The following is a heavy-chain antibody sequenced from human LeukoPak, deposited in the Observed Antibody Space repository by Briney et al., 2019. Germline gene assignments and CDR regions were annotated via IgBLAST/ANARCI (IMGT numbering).Heavy chain of an antibody. Sequence: QAGGSLRLSCAASEFSVGSNYMTWVRQAPGKGLEWVSAISGSGGSTYYADSVKGRFTISRDNAKNSLYLQMNSLRAEDTAVYYCAKDKNDYVWGSYRLSYWGQGTLVTVSS. CDR2: ISGSGGST. CDR1: EFSVGSNY. J-gene: IGHJ4*02. V-gene: IGHV3-23*01. D-gene: IGHD3-16*02. CDR3: AKDKNDYVWGSYRLSY.